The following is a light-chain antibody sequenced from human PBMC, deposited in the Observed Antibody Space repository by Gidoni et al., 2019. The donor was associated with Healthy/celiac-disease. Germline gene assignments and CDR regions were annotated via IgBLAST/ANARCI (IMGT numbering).Light chain of an antibody. J-gene: IGLJ3*02. CDR2: GNS. CDR3: QSYDSSLSGSKV. CDR1: SSNIRAGYD. Sequence: QSVLTQPPSVSGAAGQRVTISCTGSSSNIRAGYDVHWYQQLPGTAPKLLIYGNSNRPSGVPDRFSGYKSGTSASLAITGLQAEDEADYYCQSYDSSLSGSKVFGGGTKLT. V-gene: IGLV1-40*01.